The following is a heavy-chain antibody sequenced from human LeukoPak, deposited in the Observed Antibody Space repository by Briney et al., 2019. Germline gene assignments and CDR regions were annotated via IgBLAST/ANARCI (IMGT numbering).Heavy chain of an antibody. CDR3: AKLHSATITADFDH. D-gene: IGHD1-14*01. CDR2: ISIGGDYT. Sequence: PGGSLRLSCAASGFTFSGSAMSWVRQAPGKGLEWVSGISIGGDYTYYADSVKGRFTISRDNSKNTLSLQMSNLRAEDTAIYYCAKLHSATITADFDHWGLGTLVTVSS. J-gene: IGHJ4*02. V-gene: IGHV3-23*01. CDR1: GFTFSGSA.